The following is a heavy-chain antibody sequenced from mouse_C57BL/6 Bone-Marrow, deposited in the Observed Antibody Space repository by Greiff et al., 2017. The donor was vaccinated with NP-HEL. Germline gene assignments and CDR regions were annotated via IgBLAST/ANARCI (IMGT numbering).Heavy chain of an antibody. CDR1: GYTFTSYW. D-gene: IGHD2-2*01. Sequence: QVQLQQPGAELVKPGASVKLSCKASGYTFTSYWMQWVKQRPGQGLEWIGEIEPSDSYTNYNQKFKGKATLTVDTSSSTAYMQLSSLTSEDSAVYYCARGGYASYAMDYWGQGTSVTVSS. CDR3: ARGGYASYAMDY. V-gene: IGHV1-50*01. CDR2: IEPSDSYT. J-gene: IGHJ4*01.